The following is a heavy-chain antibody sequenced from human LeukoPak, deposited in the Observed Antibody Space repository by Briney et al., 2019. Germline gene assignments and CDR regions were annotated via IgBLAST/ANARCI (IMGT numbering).Heavy chain of an antibody. CDR2: INPNSGVP. V-gene: IGHV1-2*02. D-gene: IGHD4-17*01. CDR1: GYTFSDYY. CDR3: ARGATVTTPYFYYYGMDV. Sequence: ASVKVSCKASGYTFSDYYIHWVRQAPGQGLEWMGWINPNSGVPNYAQKFEGGVTMTRDTSVSTAYMEVSSLRSDDTAVYYCARGATVTTPYFYYYGMDVWGQGTTVTVSS. J-gene: IGHJ6*02.